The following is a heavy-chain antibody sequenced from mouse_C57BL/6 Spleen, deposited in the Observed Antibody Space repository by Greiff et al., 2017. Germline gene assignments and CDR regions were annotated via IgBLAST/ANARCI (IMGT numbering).Heavy chain of an antibody. CDR2: IDPENGDT. D-gene: IGHD1-1*01. CDR3: LLYGSRFAY. CDR1: GFNIKDDY. Sequence: EVQLQQSGAELVRPGASVKLSCTASGFNIKDDYMHWVKQRPEQGLEWIGWIDPENGDTEYASKFQGKATITADTSSNTAYLQLSSLTSEDTAVYYCLLYGSRFAYWGQGTLVTVSA. J-gene: IGHJ3*01. V-gene: IGHV14-4*01.